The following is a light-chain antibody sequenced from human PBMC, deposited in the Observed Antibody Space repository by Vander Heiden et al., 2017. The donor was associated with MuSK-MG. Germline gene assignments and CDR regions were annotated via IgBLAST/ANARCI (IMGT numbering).Light chain of an antibody. V-gene: IGKV1-NL1*01. Sequence: DIQMTQSPSSLSASLEDRVTITCRASQGIKESLAWYQQKPGKAPKLLLFGASRLESGVPDSFSGSGSGTDYSLTISSRQPEESATYYCQQYDSIYQYTFGQGTKLEIK. CDR2: GAS. J-gene: IGKJ2*01. CDR1: QGIKES. CDR3: QQYDSIYQYT.